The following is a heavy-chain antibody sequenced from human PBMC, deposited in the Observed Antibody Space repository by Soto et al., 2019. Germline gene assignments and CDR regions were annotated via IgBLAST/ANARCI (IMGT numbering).Heavy chain of an antibody. Sequence: SVKVSCKASGGTFSSYAISWVRQAPGQGLEWMGGIIPIFGTANYAQKFQGRVTITAVESTSTAYMELSSLRSEDTAVYYCAREDKQTGHFDYWGQGTLVTVSS. CDR3: AREDKQTGHFDY. J-gene: IGHJ4*02. V-gene: IGHV1-69*13. D-gene: IGHD7-27*01. CDR2: IIPIFGTA. CDR1: GGTFSSYA.